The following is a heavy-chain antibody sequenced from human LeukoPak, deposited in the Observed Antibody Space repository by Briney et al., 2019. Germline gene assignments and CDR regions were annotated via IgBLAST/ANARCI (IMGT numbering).Heavy chain of an antibody. Sequence: SETLSPTCTVSGDSISGTSHFWDWIRQSPGKGLEWIGSVYYRGTTYYNPSLRNRVTISVDTSKNQFSLNLTSVTAADTAIYYCAQETVSGYGLVYWGQGTLVTVSS. V-gene: IGHV4-39*07. J-gene: IGHJ4*02. CDR1: GDSISGTSHF. CDR3: AQETVSGYGLVY. D-gene: IGHD3-22*01. CDR2: VYYRGTT.